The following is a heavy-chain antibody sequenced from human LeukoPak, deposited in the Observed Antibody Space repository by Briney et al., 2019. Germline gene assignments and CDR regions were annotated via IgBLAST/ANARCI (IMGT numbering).Heavy chain of an antibody. Sequence: PGGSLRLSCAASGFTFSSYSMNWVRQAPGKGLEWVSSISSSSSYIYYADSVKGRFTISRDNAKNSLYLQMNSLRAEDTAVYYCARYIAAAGPPGELYGMDVWGQGTTVTVSS. CDR2: ISSSSSYI. V-gene: IGHV3-21*01. D-gene: IGHD6-13*01. CDR3: ARYIAAAGPPGELYGMDV. J-gene: IGHJ6*02. CDR1: GFTFSSYS.